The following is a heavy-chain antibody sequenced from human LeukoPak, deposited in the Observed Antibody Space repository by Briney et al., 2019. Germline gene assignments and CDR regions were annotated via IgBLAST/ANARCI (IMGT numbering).Heavy chain of an antibody. CDR1: GGSISGYY. CDR3: ARVVVPGWFDP. CDR2: IYYSGST. V-gene: IGHV4-59*12. D-gene: IGHD2-15*01. J-gene: IGHJ5*02. Sequence: SETLSLTCTVSGGSISGYYWSWIRQPPGKGLEWIGYIYYSGSTNYNPSLKSRVTISVDTSNNQFSLKLSSVTAADTAVDYCARVVVPGWFDPWGQGTLVTVSS.